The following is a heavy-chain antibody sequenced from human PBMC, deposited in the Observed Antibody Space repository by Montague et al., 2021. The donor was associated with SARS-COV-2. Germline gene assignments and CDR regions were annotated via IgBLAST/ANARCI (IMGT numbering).Heavy chain of an antibody. CDR3: ARTSPYSGSYKEFDY. CDR1: GGSISDGGYS. J-gene: IGHJ4*02. CDR2: IDWDGDK. D-gene: IGHD1-26*01. V-gene: IGHV2-70*11. Sequence: TLSLTCTVSGGSISDGGYSWTWIRQPPGKALEWLARIDWDGDKDFSTSLKTRLTVSRDTSKNQVVLTMTNMDPGDTATYYCARTSPYSGSYKEFDYWGQGVLVTVSS.